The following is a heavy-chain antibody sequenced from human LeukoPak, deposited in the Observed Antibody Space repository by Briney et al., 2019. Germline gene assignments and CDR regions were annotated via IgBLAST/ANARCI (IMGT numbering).Heavy chain of an antibody. J-gene: IGHJ5*02. CDR1: GFTFSGYA. Sequence: GGSLRLSCTASGFTFSGYAMTWVRQAPGKGLEWVADIWYNGSNKYYAESVKGRFTISRDNSKNTLYLQTNSLRAEDTAVYYCSRGGYGDYNNWFDPWGQGTLVIVSS. D-gene: IGHD4-17*01. CDR3: SRGGYGDYNNWFDP. V-gene: IGHV3-33*08. CDR2: IWYNGSNK.